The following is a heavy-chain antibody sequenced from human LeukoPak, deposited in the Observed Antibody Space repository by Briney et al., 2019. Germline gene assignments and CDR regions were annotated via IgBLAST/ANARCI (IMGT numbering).Heavy chain of an antibody. J-gene: IGHJ4*02. D-gene: IGHD3-22*01. Sequence: GGSLRLSYAASGFTVSSNYMSWVRQAPGKGLEWVSIIYTGGTTYYADSVKGRFTVSRDNSKNTLYLQMSSLRAEDTAVYYCARDIRAGYYDSSAYAYWGQGTLVTVSS. V-gene: IGHV3-53*01. CDR3: ARDIRAGYYDSSAYAY. CDR2: IYTGGTT. CDR1: GFTVSSNY.